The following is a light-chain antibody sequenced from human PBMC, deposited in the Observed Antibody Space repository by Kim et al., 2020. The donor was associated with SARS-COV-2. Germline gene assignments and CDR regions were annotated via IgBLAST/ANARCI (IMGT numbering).Light chain of an antibody. V-gene: IGKV1-27*01. CDR2: AAS. CDR3: QKYNGAPWT. CDR1: QGINND. J-gene: IGKJ1*01. Sequence: DIQMTQSPSSLSASVGDRVTLTCRASQGINNDLAWYQQKPGKVPKVLIYAASALQSGVPSRFSGSGSGTDFTLTISSLQPEDVGTYYCQKYNGAPWTFGQGTKVEIK.